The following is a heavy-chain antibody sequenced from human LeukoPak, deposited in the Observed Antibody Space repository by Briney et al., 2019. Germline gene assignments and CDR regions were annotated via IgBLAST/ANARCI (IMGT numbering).Heavy chain of an antibody. Sequence: LSLTCTVSGGSIGSYYWSWIRQAPGKGLEWVSHITTSGPPEFYADSVKGRFTISRDNRNNSLYLQMNSLTVEDTAVYYCARGGPYGRFEYWGQGTLVTVSS. J-gene: IGHJ4*02. CDR3: ARGGPYGRFEY. V-gene: IGHV3-11*01. CDR2: ITTSGPPE. CDR1: GGSIGSYY. D-gene: IGHD4-17*01.